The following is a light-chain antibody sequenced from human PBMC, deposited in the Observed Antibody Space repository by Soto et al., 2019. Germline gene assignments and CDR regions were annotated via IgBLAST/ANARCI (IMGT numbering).Light chain of an antibody. J-gene: IGLJ1*01. CDR3: SSFTSRTSYV. CDR1: SSDFAIYNS. Sequence: QSALTQPASVSGSPGQSITLLCTGTSSDFAIYNSVSWYQQHPGKAPKLMIHDVTNRPSGVSGRFSGSRSGNTASLTISGRQAGDGADYYCSSFTSRTSYVCGPGTKLPVL. CDR2: DVT. V-gene: IGLV2-14*01.